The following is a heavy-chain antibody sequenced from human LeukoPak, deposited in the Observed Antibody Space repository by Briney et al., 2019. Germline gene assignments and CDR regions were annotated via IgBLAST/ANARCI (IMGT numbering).Heavy chain of an antibody. CDR3: ARGRSPVDTAMAQILFFDY. CDR2: IYHSGST. J-gene: IGHJ4*02. CDR1: GGSISSGGYS. V-gene: IGHV4-30-2*01. D-gene: IGHD5-18*01. Sequence: PSETLSLTCAVSGGSISSGGYSWSWIRQPPGKGLEWIGYIYHSGSTYYNPSLKSRVTISVDRSKNQFSLKLSSVTAADTAVYYCARGRSPVDTAMAQILFFDYWGQGTLVTVSS.